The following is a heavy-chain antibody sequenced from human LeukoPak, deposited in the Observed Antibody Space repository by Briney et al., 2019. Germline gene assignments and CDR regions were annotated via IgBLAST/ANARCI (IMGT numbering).Heavy chain of an antibody. Sequence: PGGSLRLSCAASGFTFSSYSMNWVRQAPGKGLEWVSSISSSSYIYYADSVKGRFTISRDNAKNSLYLQMSSLRAEDTAVYYCARGIAVAGNFDYWGQGTLVTVSS. D-gene: IGHD6-19*01. V-gene: IGHV3-21*01. CDR2: ISSSSYI. J-gene: IGHJ4*02. CDR1: GFTFSSYS. CDR3: ARGIAVAGNFDY.